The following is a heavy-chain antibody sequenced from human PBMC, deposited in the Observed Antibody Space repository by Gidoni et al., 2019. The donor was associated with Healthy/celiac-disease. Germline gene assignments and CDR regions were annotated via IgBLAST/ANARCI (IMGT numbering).Heavy chain of an antibody. J-gene: IGHJ4*02. Sequence: EVQLVESGGGLVQPGGSLRLSCAASGFTFSSYSMNWVRQAPGKGLEWVSYISSSSSTIYYADSVKGRFTISRDNAKNSLYLQMNSLRDEDTAVYYCASGGKYYDILTGYWVYWGQGTLVTVSS. CDR1: GFTFSSYS. D-gene: IGHD3-9*01. CDR3: ASGGKYYDILTGYWVY. V-gene: IGHV3-48*02. CDR2: ISSSSSTI.